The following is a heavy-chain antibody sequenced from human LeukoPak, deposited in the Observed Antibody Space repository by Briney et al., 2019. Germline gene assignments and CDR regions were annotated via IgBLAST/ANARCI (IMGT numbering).Heavy chain of an antibody. D-gene: IGHD3-22*01. CDR3: ARLYYDSSGFLRRFDY. J-gene: IGHJ4*02. V-gene: IGHV1-2*02. CDR2: INPNSGGT. Sequence: ASVKVSCKASGYTFTGDYMHWVRQAPGQGLEWMGWINPNSGGTNYAQKFQGRVTMTRDTSISTAYMELSRLRSDDTAVYYCARLYYDSSGFLRRFDYWGQGTLVTASS. CDR1: GYTFTGDY.